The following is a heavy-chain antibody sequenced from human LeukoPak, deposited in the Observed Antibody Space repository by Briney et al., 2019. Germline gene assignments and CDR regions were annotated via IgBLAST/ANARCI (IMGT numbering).Heavy chain of an antibody. CDR1: GFTFSSYG. CDR2: IWYDGSNK. V-gene: IGHV3-33*06. J-gene: IGHJ6*02. D-gene: IGHD6-6*01. Sequence: GGSLRLSCAASGFTFSSYGMHWVRQAPGRGLEWVAVIWYDGSNKYYGDSVKGRFTISRDNSKNTVYLQMNSLRAEDTAVYYCAKYSSSTNYYYGMDGWGQGTTVTVSS. CDR3: AKYSSSTNYYYGMDG.